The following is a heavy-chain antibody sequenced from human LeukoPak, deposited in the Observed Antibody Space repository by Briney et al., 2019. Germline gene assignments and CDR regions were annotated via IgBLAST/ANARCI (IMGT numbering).Heavy chain of an antibody. Sequence: LAASVKVSCKASGGTFSSYAISWVRQAPGQGLEWMGRIISILGIANYAQKFQGRVTITADKSTSTAYMELSSLRSEDTAVYYCARVPLRDGYNYAYWGQGTLVTVSS. D-gene: IGHD5-24*01. V-gene: IGHV1-69*04. CDR2: IISILGIA. CDR3: ARVPLRDGYNYAY. CDR1: GGTFSSYA. J-gene: IGHJ4*02.